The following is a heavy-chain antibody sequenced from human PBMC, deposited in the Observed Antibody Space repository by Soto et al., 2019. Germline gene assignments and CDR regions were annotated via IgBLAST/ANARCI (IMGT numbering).Heavy chain of an antibody. CDR3: XXXXXXXXXDS. J-gene: IGHJ4*02. V-gene: IGHV3-74*03. Sequence: EVQLVESGGGLVQPGESLRLSCAASGLTFRSYWMHWVRQAPGKGLVWVSRINTDGSVAMYVDSVKGRFTISRDNAKNTLFLHMNSLRAEDTAVXXXXXXXXXXXXDSWGQGTLVTVSS. CDR2: INTDGSVA. CDR1: GLTFRSYW.